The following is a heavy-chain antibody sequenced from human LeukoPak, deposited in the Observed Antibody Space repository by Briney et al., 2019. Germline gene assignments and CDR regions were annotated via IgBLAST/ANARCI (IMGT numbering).Heavy chain of an antibody. Sequence: KTSETLSLTCTVSGGSISSYYWSWIRQPAGKGLEWIGRIYTSGSTNYNPSLKSRVTMSVDTSKNQFSLKLSSVTAADTAVYYCARVSIVGAFRHFDYWGQGTLVTVSS. J-gene: IGHJ4*02. CDR3: ARVSIVGAFRHFDY. D-gene: IGHD1-26*01. CDR1: GGSISSYY. V-gene: IGHV4-4*07. CDR2: IYTSGST.